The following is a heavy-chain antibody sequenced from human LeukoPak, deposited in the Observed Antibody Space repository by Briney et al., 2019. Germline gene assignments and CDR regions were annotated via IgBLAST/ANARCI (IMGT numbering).Heavy chain of an antibody. V-gene: IGHV3-30-3*01. CDR2: ISYDGTNK. J-gene: IGHJ4*02. CDR3: ARALDEGARFDY. Sequence: GGSLRPSCTASGFTFSTYVMHWVRQAPGKGLEWVAVISYDGTNKYYADSMKGRFTISRDNSKNTLYLQMNSLRAEDTAVYYCARALDEGARFDYWGQGTLVTVSS. CDR1: GFTFSTYV.